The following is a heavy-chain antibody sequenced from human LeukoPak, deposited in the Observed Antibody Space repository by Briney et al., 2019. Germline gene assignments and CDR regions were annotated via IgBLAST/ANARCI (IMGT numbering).Heavy chain of an antibody. V-gene: IGHV3-23*01. Sequence: GGSLRLSCAASGSTFSNSVMSWVRQAPGKGLEWVSSINDSGGSAYYADSVKGRFTISRDNSKNTLYPQMNSLRAEDTAVYYCARGVSGWPYYLDYWGQGALVTVSS. CDR2: INDSGGSA. J-gene: IGHJ4*02. CDR3: ARGVSGWPYYLDY. D-gene: IGHD6-19*01. CDR1: GSTFSNSV.